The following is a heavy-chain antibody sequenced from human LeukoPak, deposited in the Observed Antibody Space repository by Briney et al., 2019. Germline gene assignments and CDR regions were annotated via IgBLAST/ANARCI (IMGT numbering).Heavy chain of an antibody. CDR1: GGSISSYY. V-gene: IGHV4-59*08. Sequence: SETLSLTCTVSGGSISSYYWSWLRQPPGKGLEWIGYIYYSGSTNYNPSLKSRVTISVDTSKNQFSLKLSSVTAADTAVYYCARQLRWYGVHFDYWGQGTLVTVSS. CDR3: ARQLRWYGVHFDY. CDR2: IYYSGST. J-gene: IGHJ4*02. D-gene: IGHD4-23*01.